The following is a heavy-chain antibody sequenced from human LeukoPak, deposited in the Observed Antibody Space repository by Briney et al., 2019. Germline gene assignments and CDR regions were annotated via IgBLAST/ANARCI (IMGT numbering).Heavy chain of an antibody. CDR2: IKEDGSEK. D-gene: IGHD1-1*01. CDR1: GFTFSTSW. V-gene: IGHV3-7*03. Sequence: GGSLRLSCAASGFTFSTSWMHWVRQAPGKGLEWVANIKEDGSEKYHADSVKGRFSISRDNAKNSLFLQMNSLRAEDTALYYWVKAWIIWGQGTLVTASP. CDR3: VKAWII. J-gene: IGHJ4*02.